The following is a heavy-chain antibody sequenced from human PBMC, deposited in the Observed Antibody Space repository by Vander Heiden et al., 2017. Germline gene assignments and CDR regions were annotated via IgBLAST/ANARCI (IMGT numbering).Heavy chain of an antibody. D-gene: IGHD6-25*01. J-gene: IGHJ6*02. CDR2: ISGSGGST. V-gene: IGHV3-23*01. Sequence: EVQLLESGGGLVQPGGSLRLSCAALGTHFRSYDIRWVRQAPGKGLEWVSAISGSGGSTYYADAVKGRFTISRDNSKNTLYMQMNRLRAEDTAVYYCAKEVDSSGYYYGMDVWGHGPTVTDSS. CDR1: GTHFRSYD. CDR3: AKEVDSSGYYYGMDV.